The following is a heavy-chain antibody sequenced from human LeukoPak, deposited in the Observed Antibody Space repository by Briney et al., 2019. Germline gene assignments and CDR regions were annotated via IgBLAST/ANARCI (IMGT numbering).Heavy chain of an antibody. Sequence: ASVKVSCKASGYTFTGYYMHWVRQAPGQGLEWMGWINPKSDVTKYAQKFQGRVTMTRDRSISTAYMELSRLRSDDTAVYYCARSRESDYDFWSGHNYYYYDLDVWGEGTTVTVSS. CDR3: ARSRESDYDFWSGHNYYYYDLDV. CDR2: INPKSDVT. V-gene: IGHV1-2*02. CDR1: GYTFTGYY. J-gene: IGHJ6*03. D-gene: IGHD3-3*01.